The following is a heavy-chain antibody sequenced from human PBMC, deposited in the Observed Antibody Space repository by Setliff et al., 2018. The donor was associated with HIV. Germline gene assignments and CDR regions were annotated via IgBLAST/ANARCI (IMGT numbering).Heavy chain of an antibody. V-gene: IGHV1-46*01. D-gene: IGHD3-22*01. J-gene: IGHJ4*02. CDR3: ARDWFDSSGYDRIFFDY. Sequence: ASVKVSCKASGYTFTSYYMHWVRQAPGQGLEWMGIINPSSGSTTYAQKFQGRVTITADESTSTAYLEVSSLRSEDTAMYYCARDWFDSSGYDRIFFDYWGQGTLVTVSS. CDR2: INPSSGST. CDR1: GYTFTSYY.